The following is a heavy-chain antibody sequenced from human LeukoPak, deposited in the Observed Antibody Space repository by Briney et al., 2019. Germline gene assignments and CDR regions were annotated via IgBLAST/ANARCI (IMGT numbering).Heavy chain of an antibody. CDR1: GFTFSSYA. CDR2: ISGSGGST. J-gene: IGHJ6*02. D-gene: IGHD3-3*01. CDR3: AKDITIFGVVHYYYYYGMDV. V-gene: IGHV3-23*01. Sequence: GGSLRLPCAASGFTFSSYAMSWVRQAPGKGLEWVSAISGSGGSTYYADSVKGRFTISRDNSKNTLYLQMNSLRAEDTAVYYCAKDITIFGVVHYYYYYGMDVWGQGTTVTVSS.